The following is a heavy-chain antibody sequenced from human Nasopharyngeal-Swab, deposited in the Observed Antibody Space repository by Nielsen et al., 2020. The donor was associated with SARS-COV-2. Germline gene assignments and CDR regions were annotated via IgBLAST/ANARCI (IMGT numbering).Heavy chain of an antibody. D-gene: IGHD5-18*01. CDR2: ISSSSSYT. V-gene: IGHV3-11*06. J-gene: IGHJ4*02. CDR3: ARLRGYSYGRFNFDY. Sequence: GGSLRLSCAASGFTFSDYYMSWIRQAPGKGLEWVSYISSSSSYTNYADSVKGRFTISRDNAKNSLYLQMNSLRAEDTAVYYCARLRGYSYGRFNFDYWGQGTLVTVSS. CDR1: GFTFSDYY.